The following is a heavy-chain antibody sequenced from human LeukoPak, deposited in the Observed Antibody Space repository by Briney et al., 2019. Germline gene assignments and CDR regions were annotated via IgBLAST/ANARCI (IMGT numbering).Heavy chain of an antibody. CDR3: ARGGHVLRFLEVY. J-gene: IGHJ4*02. CDR1: GYTFTDYY. Sequence: SVKVSCKASGYTFTDYYMHWVRQAPGQGLEWMGWINPNSGGTNLAQKFQGRVTMTRDTSISTAYMELSRLRSDDTAVYYCARGGHVLRFLEVYWGQGTLVTVSS. CDR2: INPNSGGT. D-gene: IGHD3-3*01. V-gene: IGHV1-2*02.